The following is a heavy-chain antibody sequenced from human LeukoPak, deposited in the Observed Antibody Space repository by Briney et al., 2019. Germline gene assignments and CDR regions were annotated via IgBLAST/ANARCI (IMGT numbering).Heavy chain of an antibody. CDR2: INPTSGDT. CDR3: ARAYYYDSSAYYYDY. J-gene: IGHJ4*02. V-gene: IGHV1-2*06. Sequence: AASVKVSCKASGGTFSSYAISWVRQAPGQGLEWMGRINPTSGDTNYAQKFQGRVTMTRDTSISTAYMELRRLRSDDTAVYYCARAYYYDSSAYYYDYWGQGTLVTVSS. CDR1: GGTFSSYA. D-gene: IGHD3-22*01.